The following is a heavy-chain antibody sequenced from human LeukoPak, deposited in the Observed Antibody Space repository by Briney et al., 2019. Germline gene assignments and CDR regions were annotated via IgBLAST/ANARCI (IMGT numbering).Heavy chain of an antibody. D-gene: IGHD1-26*01. CDR2: ISAYNGNT. CDR3: ARDLYRELRGFCDY. J-gene: IGHJ4*02. Sequence: ASVKVSCKASGYTFTSYGISWVRQAPGQGLEWMGWISAYNGNTNYAQKLQGRVTMTTDTSTSTAYMEPRSLRSDDTAVYYCARDLYRELRGFCDYWGQGTLVTVSS. V-gene: IGHV1-18*01. CDR1: GYTFTSYG.